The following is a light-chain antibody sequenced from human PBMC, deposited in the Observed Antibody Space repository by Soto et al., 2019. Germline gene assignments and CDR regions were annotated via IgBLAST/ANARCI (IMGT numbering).Light chain of an antibody. CDR3: QQYGSSRT. Sequence: EIVLTQSPGTLSLSPGERATLSCRASQSVSSSYLAWYQQKPGQAPRLLIYGASSWATGIPDRFSGSGSGTDFTLNISRLEPEDFAVYYCQQYGSSRTFGQGTKVEIK. CDR2: GAS. V-gene: IGKV3-20*01. J-gene: IGKJ1*01. CDR1: QSVSSSY.